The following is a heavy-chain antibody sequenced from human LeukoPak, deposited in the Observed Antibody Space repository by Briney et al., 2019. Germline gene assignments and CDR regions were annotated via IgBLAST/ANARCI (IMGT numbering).Heavy chain of an antibody. J-gene: IGHJ2*01. CDR1: GGSISSYY. D-gene: IGHD6-6*01. CDR3: ASIAARRYWYFDP. CDR2: IYYSGST. V-gene: IGHV4-59*01. Sequence: SETLSLTCTVSGGSISSYYWSWIRQPPGKGLEWIGYIYYSGSTNYNPSLKSRVTISVDTSKNQFSLKLSSVTAADTAVYYCASIAARRYWYFDPWGRGTLVTVSS.